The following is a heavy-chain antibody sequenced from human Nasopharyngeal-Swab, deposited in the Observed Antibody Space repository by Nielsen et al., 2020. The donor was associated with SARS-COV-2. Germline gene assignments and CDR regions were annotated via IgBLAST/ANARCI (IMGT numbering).Heavy chain of an antibody. CDR3: ARDAGSKYYGSGSYYNSFLSVKYDYVWGSYRGGAFDI. Sequence: WVRPAPGPGLEWMGWLSAYTGNPTFAQKLPGRVTMTTDTSTSTAYMELRSLRSDDTAVYYCARDAGSKYYGSGSYYNSFLSVKYDYVWGSYRGGAFDIWGQGTMVTVSS. D-gene: IGHD3-10*01. CDR2: LSAYTGNP. J-gene: IGHJ3*02. V-gene: IGHV1-18*01.